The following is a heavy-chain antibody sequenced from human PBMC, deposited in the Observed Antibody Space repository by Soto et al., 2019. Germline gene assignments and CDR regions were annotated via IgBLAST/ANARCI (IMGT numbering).Heavy chain of an antibody. V-gene: IGHV5-51*01. J-gene: IGHJ5*02. D-gene: IGHD1-26*01. CDR1: GYTFSDYW. CDR2: IYPGDSDT. CDR3: ARRGTREWFDP. Sequence: PGESLKISCNGSGYTFSDYWICWVRQMPGKGPEWMGIIYPGDSDTRYSPSFQGQVIISADKSISTAYLQWSSLKASDTAIYYCARRGTREWFDPWGQGTLVTVSS.